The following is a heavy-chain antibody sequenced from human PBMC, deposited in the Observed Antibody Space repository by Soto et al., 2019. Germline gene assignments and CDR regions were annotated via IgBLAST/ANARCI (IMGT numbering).Heavy chain of an antibody. Sequence: QVQLVQSGAEEKKPGASVKVSCKASGYTFTSYAMHWVRQAPGQRLEWMGWINAGNGNTKYSQKXXXXXXXXXXXXXXXXXXXXXXXXXXXXXXXXXXXXXXXXXXXGMDVWGQGTTVTVSS. CDR2: INAGNGNT. CDR1: GYTFTSYA. CDR3: XXXXXXXXXXGMDV. J-gene: IGHJ6*02. V-gene: IGHV1-3*05.